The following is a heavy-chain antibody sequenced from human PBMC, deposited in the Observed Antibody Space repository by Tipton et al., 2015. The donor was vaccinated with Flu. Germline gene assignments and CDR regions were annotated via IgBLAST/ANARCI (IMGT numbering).Heavy chain of an antibody. CDR2: ISSSSSTI. CDR1: GFTFSSYS. D-gene: IGHD1-26*01. V-gene: IGHV3-48*04. J-gene: IGHJ3*02. CDR3: ARALKWGPDAFDI. Sequence: MQLVQSGGGLVQPGGSLRLSCAASGFTFSSYSMNWVRQAPGKGLEWVSYISSSSSTIYYADSVKGRFTISRDNAKNSLYLQMNSLRAEDTAVYYCARALKWGPDAFDIWGQGTMVTVSS.